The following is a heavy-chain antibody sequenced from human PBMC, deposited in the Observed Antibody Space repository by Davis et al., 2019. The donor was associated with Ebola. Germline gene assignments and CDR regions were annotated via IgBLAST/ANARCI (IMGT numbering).Heavy chain of an antibody. CDR2: MNPNSGNT. V-gene: IGHV1-8*02. J-gene: IGHJ5*02. D-gene: IGHD1-20*01. Sequence: ASVKVSCKASGGTFTSYDINWVRQATGQGLEWMGWMNPNSGNTGYAQKFQGRVTMTRNTSISTAYMELSSLRSEDTAVYYCARGLVMSGITGTTFINWFDPWGQGTLVTVSS. CDR3: ARGLVMSGITGTTFINWFDP. CDR1: GGTFTSYD.